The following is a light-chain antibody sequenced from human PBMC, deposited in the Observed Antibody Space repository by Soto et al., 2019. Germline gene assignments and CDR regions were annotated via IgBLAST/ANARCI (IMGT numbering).Light chain of an antibody. CDR3: QQYNSYSST. V-gene: IGKV1-5*01. CDR1: QSISSW. CDR2: DAS. J-gene: IGKJ1*01. Sequence: DIHMTQSPSTLSASVGDRVTITCRASQSISSWLAWYKQKPGKAPKLLIYDASILESGVPSRFSGVGSGIDFTLTISSLQPDDFATYYCQQYNSYSSTFGQGTKVEIK.